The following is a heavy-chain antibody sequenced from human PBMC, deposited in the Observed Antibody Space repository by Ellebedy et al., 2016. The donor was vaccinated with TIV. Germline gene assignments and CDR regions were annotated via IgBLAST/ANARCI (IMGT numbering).Heavy chain of an antibody. CDR1: GFTFGVYG. CDR2: IRSKAYGGTT. V-gene: IGHV3-49*04. CDR3: ITPDFDY. Sequence: GGSLRLSCTASGFTFGVYGMSWVRQAPGKGLEWVSFIRSKAYGGTTEYAASVKGRFTISRDDSKSIAYLQMNSLKTEDTAVYYCITPDFDYWGQGTLVTVSS. J-gene: IGHJ4*02.